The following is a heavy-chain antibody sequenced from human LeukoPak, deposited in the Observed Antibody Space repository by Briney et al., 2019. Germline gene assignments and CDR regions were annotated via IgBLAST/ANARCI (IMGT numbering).Heavy chain of an antibody. CDR3: ARVCSSPGEYYFDY. CDR1: GGSFSGYY. J-gene: IGHJ4*02. V-gene: IGHV4-34*01. CDR2: INHTGST. D-gene: IGHD3-16*01. Sequence: SETLSLTCAVYGGSFSGYYWSWIRQPPGKGLEWIGEINHTGSTYYNPSLKSRVTISVDRSKNQFSLKLSSVTAADTAVYYCARVCSSPGEYYFDYWGQGTLVTVSS.